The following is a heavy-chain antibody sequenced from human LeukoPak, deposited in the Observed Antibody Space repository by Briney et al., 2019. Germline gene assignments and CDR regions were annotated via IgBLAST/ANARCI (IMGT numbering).Heavy chain of an antibody. CDR2: ISYDGSNK. CDR3: AKDHSSSWNFFDY. J-gene: IGHJ4*02. D-gene: IGHD6-13*01. CDR1: GFTFSSYG. V-gene: IGHV3-30*18. Sequence: PGGSLRLSCAASGFTFSSYGMHWVRQAPDKGLEWVAVISYDGSNKYYADSVKGRFTISRDNSKNTLYLQMNSLRAEDTAVYYCAKDHSSSWNFFDYWGQGTLVTVSS.